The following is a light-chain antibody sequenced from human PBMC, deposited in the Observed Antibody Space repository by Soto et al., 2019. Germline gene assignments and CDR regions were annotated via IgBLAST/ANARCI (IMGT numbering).Light chain of an antibody. CDR2: SAS. CDR3: QQYGDSPRT. V-gene: IGKV3-20*01. Sequence: EIVLTQSPGTLSLSPGERATLSRRASQSVSSTYLAWYQQKPGQAPRLLIYSASSRATGIPDRFSGSGSGTDFTLTISRLEPEDFAVYYCQQYGDSPRTFGQGTKVEI. CDR1: QSVSSTY. J-gene: IGKJ1*01.